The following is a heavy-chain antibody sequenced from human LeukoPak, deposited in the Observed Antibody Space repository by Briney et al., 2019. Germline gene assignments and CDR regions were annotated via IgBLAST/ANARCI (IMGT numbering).Heavy chain of an antibody. J-gene: IGHJ4*02. CDR1: GLTFSSHW. CDR2: INTDGRIT. V-gene: IGHV3-74*01. D-gene: IGHD2-21*02. Sequence: GESLRLSCAASGLTFSSHWMHWVRQVPGKGPVWVARINTDGRITTYADSVKGRFAISRDNAKNTLYLQMNSLRAEDTAVYYCATVMSSDSLAAQYWGQGTLVTVSS. CDR3: ATVMSSDSLAAQY.